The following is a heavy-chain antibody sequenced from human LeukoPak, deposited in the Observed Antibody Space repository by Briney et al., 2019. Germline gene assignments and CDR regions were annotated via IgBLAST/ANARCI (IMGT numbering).Heavy chain of an antibody. CDR1: GGSFSGYY. CDR3: AGGSGSYDY. D-gene: IGHD3-10*01. J-gene: IGHJ4*02. V-gene: IGHV4-34*01. CDR2: INHSGST. Sequence: SETLSLTCAVYGGSFSGYYWSWIRQPPGKGLEWIGEINHSGSTNYNPSLKSRVTISVDTSKNQFSLKLSSVTAADTAVYYCAGGSGSYDYWGQGTLVTVSS.